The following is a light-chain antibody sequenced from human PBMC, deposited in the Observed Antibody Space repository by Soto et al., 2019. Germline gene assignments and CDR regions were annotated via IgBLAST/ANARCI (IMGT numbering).Light chain of an antibody. J-gene: IGKJ5*01. CDR1: QDISNY. V-gene: IGKV1-33*01. Sequence: DIQMTQSPPSLSASEGDRVTITCQASQDISNYLNWYQQKPGKAPKLLIYDASNLEVGVPSRFRGSGSGTDFTFTISSLQPEDVATYYCQQYDNLPITFGQGTRLEIK. CDR2: DAS. CDR3: QQYDNLPIT.